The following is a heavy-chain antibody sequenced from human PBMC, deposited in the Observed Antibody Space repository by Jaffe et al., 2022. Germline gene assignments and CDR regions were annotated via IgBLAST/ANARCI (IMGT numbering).Heavy chain of an antibody. V-gene: IGHV4-61*02. CDR3: AREPLGGYDSPYRPRPRNWYFDL. Sequence: QVQLQESGPGLVKPSQTLSLTCTVSGGSISSGSYYWSWIRQPAGKGLEWIGRIYTSGSTNYNPSLKSRVTISVDTSKNQFSLKLSSVTAADTAVYYCAREPLGGYDSPYRPRPRNWYFDLWGRGTLVTVSS. J-gene: IGHJ2*01. CDR2: IYTSGST. D-gene: IGHD5-12*01. CDR1: GGSISSGSYY.